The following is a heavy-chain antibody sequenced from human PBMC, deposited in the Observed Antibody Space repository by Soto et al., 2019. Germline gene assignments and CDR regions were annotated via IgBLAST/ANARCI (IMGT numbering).Heavy chain of an antibody. J-gene: IGHJ4*02. CDR2: IYSGGST. CDR1: GFTVSDSY. CDR3: ARQLPAAAIRTPGFDY. D-gene: IGHD2-2*01. V-gene: IGHV3-66*04. Sequence: EVQLVESGGGLVQPGGSLRLSCAASGFTVSDSYMSWVRQAPGKGLEWVSFIYSGGSTYYADSVKGRFTISRDNSKNTLDRQMSTLRAEDTAVYYCARQLPAAAIRTPGFDYWGQGTLVTVSS.